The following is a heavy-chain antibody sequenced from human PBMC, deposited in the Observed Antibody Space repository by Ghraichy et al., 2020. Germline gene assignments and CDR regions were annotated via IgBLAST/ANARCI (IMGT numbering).Heavy chain of an antibody. CDR2: INHSGST. CDR1: GGSISSYY. CDR3: AREGPIPVAARAWFDP. J-gene: IGHJ5*02. V-gene: IGHV4-34*01. Sequence: SETLSLTCTVSGGSISSYYWSWIRQPPGKGLEWIGEINHSGSTNYNPSLKSRVTISVDTSKNQFSLKLSSVTAADTAVYYCAREGPIPVAARAWFDPWGQGTLVTVSS. D-gene: IGHD6-19*01.